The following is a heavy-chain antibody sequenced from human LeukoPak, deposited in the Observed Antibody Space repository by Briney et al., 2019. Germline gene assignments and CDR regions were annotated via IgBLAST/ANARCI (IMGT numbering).Heavy chain of an antibody. CDR1: GGSFSGYY. Sequence: SETLSLTCAVYGGSFSGYYWSWIRQPPGKGLEWIGEINHSGSTNYNPSLKSRVTISVDTSKNQFSLKLSSVTAADTAVYYCARGRNPYSCSSAYFQHWGQGTLVTVSS. J-gene: IGHJ1*01. CDR2: INHSGST. D-gene: IGHD6-6*01. V-gene: IGHV4-34*01. CDR3: ARGRNPYSCSSAYFQH.